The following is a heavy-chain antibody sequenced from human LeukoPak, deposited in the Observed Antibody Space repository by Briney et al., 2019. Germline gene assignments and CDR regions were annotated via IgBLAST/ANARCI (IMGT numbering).Heavy chain of an antibody. V-gene: IGHV3-30*02. CDR1: GFTFSSYG. Sequence: GGSLRLSCAASGFTFSSYGMHWVRQAPGKGLEWVAFIRYDGSNKYYADSVKGRFTISRDNSKNSLYLQMNSLRAEDTAVYYCARDHKGVVTRTAPLLTQPAPFDYWGQGTLVTVSS. D-gene: IGHD4-23*01. CDR2: IRYDGSNK. J-gene: IGHJ4*02. CDR3: ARDHKGVVTRTAPLLTQPAPFDY.